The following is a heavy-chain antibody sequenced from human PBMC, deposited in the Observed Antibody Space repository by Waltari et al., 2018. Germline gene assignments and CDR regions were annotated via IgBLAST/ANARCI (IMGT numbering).Heavy chain of an antibody. D-gene: IGHD3-16*02. CDR3: ARAIYRRGFQGISDY. CDR1: GGSFGGYY. Sequence: QVQLQQWGAALLKPSETLSLTCAVYGGSFGGYYWSWIRQPPGTGLAWIGEIAHSGSANYDPSLKSRVIISVDTSKNRFSLKLSSVTAADTAVYYCARAIYRRGFQGISDYWGQGTLVTVSS. V-gene: IGHV4-34*01. J-gene: IGHJ4*02. CDR2: IAHSGSA.